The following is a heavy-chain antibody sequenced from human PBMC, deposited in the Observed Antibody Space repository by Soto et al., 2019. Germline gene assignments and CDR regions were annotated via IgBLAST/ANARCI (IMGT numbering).Heavy chain of an antibody. CDR2: IYWDDDK. CDR1: GFSLSTSGVG. D-gene: IGHD5-12*01. V-gene: IGHV2-5*02. CDR3: AHVYGGYDNFDY. J-gene: IGHJ4*02. Sequence: QITLKESGPTLVKPTQTLTLTCTFSGFSLSTSGVGVGWIRQPPGKALEWLALIYWDDDKRYSPSLKSRLTVTKDTYKNQVVLTMTNMAPVDTATYYCAHVYGGYDNFDYWGQGTLVIVSS.